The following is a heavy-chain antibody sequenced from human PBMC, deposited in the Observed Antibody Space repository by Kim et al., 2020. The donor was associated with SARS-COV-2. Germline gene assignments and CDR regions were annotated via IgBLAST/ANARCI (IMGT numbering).Heavy chain of an antibody. D-gene: IGHD3-10*01. Sequence: SETLSLTCAVYGGSFSGYYWSWIRQPPGKGLEWIGEINHSGSTNYNPSLKSRVTISVDTSKNQFSLKLSSVTAADTAVYYCARGRLWFGGCYYYYGMDVWGQGTTVTVSS. CDR3: ARGRLWFGGCYYYYGMDV. J-gene: IGHJ6*02. CDR2: INHSGST. V-gene: IGHV4-34*01. CDR1: GGSFSGYY.